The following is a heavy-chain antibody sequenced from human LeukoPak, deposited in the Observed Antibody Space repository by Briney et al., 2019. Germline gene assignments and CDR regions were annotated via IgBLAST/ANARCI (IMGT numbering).Heavy chain of an antibody. D-gene: IGHD3-22*01. Sequence: GASVKVSCTAFGYSFTNFPMHWVRQAPGQRLEWMGWINSGTGNTKYSQKFQGRVTITRDTSASTAYMELSSLRSEDTAVYYCARGSDYYDSRGYYSDWGQGTLVTVSS. CDR3: ARGSDYYDSRGYYSD. V-gene: IGHV1-3*01. J-gene: IGHJ4*02. CDR2: INSGTGNT. CDR1: GYSFTNFP.